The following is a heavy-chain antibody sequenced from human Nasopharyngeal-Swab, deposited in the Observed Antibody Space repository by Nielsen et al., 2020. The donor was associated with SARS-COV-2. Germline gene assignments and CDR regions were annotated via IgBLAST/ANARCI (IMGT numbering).Heavy chain of an antibody. Sequence: GESLKISWASSGLTFSGHWMTWVRQSPGTGLEWVANIKPDGSEKYYVDSVKGRFTISRDNAKNSLYLQMNNLRADDAAVYYCASRPADTNYYAVFDYWGQGALVTVSS. CDR3: ASRPADTNYYAVFDY. V-gene: IGHV3-7*03. CDR1: GLTFSGHW. J-gene: IGHJ4*02. D-gene: IGHD3-22*01. CDR2: IKPDGSEK.